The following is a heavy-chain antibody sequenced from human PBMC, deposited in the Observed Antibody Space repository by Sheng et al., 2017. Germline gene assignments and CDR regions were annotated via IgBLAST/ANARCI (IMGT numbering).Heavy chain of an antibody. D-gene: IGHD3-10*01. V-gene: IGHV4-38-2*01. CDR3: ATNYGSGSYYIFDY. J-gene: IGHJ4*02. CDR1: GYSISSGYY. CDR2: IYFSGST. Sequence: QVQLQESGPGLVKPSETLSLTCAVSGYSISSGYYWAWIRQPPGKGLEWIGTIYFSGSTYYNPSLNSRVAISLDTSKNQFSLRLTSVTAADTAVYYCATNYGSGSYYIFDYWGQGTLVTVSS.